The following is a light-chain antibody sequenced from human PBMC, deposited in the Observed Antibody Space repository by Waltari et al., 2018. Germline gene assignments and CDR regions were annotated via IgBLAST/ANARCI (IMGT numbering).Light chain of an antibody. J-gene: IGLJ3*02. Sequence: QSVLTQPPSVSAAPGQKVSISCSGSTSNIEKNYVSWYQKLPGAAPKRLIYDDKKRSSGIPDRFSGSKSGTSATLGITGLQTGDEADYYCATWDSGLSAGVFGGGTKLTVL. CDR1: TSNIEKNY. V-gene: IGLV1-51*01. CDR2: DDK. CDR3: ATWDSGLSAGV.